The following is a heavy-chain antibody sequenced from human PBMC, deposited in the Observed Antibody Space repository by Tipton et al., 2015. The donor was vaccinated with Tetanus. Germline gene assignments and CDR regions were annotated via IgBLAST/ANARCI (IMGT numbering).Heavy chain of an antibody. Sequence: TLSLTCTVSGGSISSDGAYWSWIRQPPGKGLEWIGSISSSGRTYYNPSLKSRVTMSVDTSKKHFSLRLGSAIAADTAVYYCARLREVVSRSGWALDYWGQGALVTVSS. V-gene: IGHV4-39*02. CDR3: ARLREVVSRSGWALDY. J-gene: IGHJ4*02. D-gene: IGHD5/OR15-5a*01. CDR2: ISSSGRT. CDR1: GGSISSDGAY.